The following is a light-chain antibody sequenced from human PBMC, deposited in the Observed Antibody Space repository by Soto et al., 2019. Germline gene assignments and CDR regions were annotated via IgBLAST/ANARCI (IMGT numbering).Light chain of an antibody. CDR2: EVT. CDR1: SDDVGGYNY. J-gene: IGLJ1*01. V-gene: IGLV2-14*03. Sequence: QSALTQPASVSGSPGQSITISCTGTSDDVGGYNYVSWYQQHSGKAPKLIIYEVTNRPSGVSNRFSVSKSGNPASLTISGLQADDEADYHCSSYTSHYTRVFGTGTKLTVL. CDR3: SSYTSHYTRV.